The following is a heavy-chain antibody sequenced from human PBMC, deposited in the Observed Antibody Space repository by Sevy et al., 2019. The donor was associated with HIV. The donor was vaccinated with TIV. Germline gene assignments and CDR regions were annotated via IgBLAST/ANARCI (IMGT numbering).Heavy chain of an antibody. CDR2: IKQDGSEE. CDR3: ARDHTYYDFWSGYPTPYYYYMDV. J-gene: IGHJ6*03. Sequence: GGSLRLSCAASGFTFSSYWMSWVRQAPGKGLEWVANIKQDGSEEYYVDSVKGRFTISRDNAKNSLYLQMNSLRAEDTAVYYCARDHTYYDFWSGYPTPYYYYMDVWGKGTTVTVSS. V-gene: IGHV3-7*01. D-gene: IGHD3-3*01. CDR1: GFTFSSYW.